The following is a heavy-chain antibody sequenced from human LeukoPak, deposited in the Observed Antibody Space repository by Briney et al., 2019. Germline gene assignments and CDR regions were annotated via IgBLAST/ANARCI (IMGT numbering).Heavy chain of an antibody. CDR2: FSGSGAGT. Sequence: GGSLRLSCAASGFTFSNYNMNWVRQAPGKGLEWVSAFSGSGAGTYSADSVKGRFTVSRDNSKNTLYLQMNNLRAEDTAVYYCATQYGSSWRDYFDYWGQGTLVTVSS. D-gene: IGHD6-13*01. V-gene: IGHV3-23*01. J-gene: IGHJ4*02. CDR3: ATQYGSSWRDYFDY. CDR1: GFTFSNYN.